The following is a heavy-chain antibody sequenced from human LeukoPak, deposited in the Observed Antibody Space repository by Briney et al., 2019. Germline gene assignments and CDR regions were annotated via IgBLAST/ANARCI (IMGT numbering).Heavy chain of an antibody. D-gene: IGHD3-9*01. V-gene: IGHV3-11*01. Sequence: PGGSLRLSCAASGFTFSDYYMSWIRQAPGKGLEWVSYISSSGSTIYYADSVKGRFTISRDNAKNSLYLQMNSLRAEDTAVYYCARDLGNVLRYFDWGKQLGGSVGNGLDPWGQGTLVTVSS. CDR3: ARDLGNVLRYFDWGKQLGGSVGNGLDP. CDR2: ISSSGSTI. CDR1: GFTFSDYY. J-gene: IGHJ5*02.